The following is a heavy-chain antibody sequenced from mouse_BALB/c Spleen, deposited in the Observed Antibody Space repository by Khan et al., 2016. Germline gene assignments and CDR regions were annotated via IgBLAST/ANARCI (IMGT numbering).Heavy chain of an antibody. V-gene: IGHV3-2*02. Sequence: EVQRQEAGPGLVKPSQSLSLTCTVTGYSFTSDYAWNWIRQFPGNKLEWMGYIGYSGSTSYNPSLKSRISITRDTSKNQCFLQLNSVATEDTATYCCARDMITARYVDYWGQGSTLTVSS. CDR2: IGYSGST. D-gene: IGHD2-4*01. CDR3: ARDMITARYVDY. J-gene: IGHJ2*01. CDR1: GYSFTSDYA.